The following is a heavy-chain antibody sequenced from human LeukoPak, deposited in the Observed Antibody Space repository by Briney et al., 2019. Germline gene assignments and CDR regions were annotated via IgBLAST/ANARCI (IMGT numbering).Heavy chain of an antibody. CDR1: GFTFSSYG. J-gene: IGHJ4*02. D-gene: IGHD6-25*01. CDR3: ARVVTVQRGYYFDY. CDR2: TRNKANSYTT. V-gene: IGHV3-72*01. Sequence: PGGSLRLSCAASGFTFSSYGMDWVRQAPGKGLEWVGRTRNKANSYTTEYAASVKGRFTISRDDSKNSLYLQMNSLKTEDTAVYYCARVVTVQRGYYFDYWGQGTLVTVSS.